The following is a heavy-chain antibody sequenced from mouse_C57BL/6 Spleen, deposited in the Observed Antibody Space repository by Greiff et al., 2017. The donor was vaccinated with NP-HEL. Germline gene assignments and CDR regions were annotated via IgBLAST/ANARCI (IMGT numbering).Heavy chain of an antibody. V-gene: IGHV1-53*01. CDR3: ARWGVNYYGSSYWDFYV. Sequence: QVQLQQPGTELVKPGASVKLSCKASGYTFTSYWMHWVKQRPGQGLEWIGNINPSNGGTNYNEKFKSKATLTVDKSSSTAYMQLSSLTAEDSSVSYCARWGVNYYGSSYWDFYVWGTGATVTVAS. J-gene: IGHJ1*03. CDR1: GYTFTSYW. D-gene: IGHD1-1*01. CDR2: INPSNGGT.